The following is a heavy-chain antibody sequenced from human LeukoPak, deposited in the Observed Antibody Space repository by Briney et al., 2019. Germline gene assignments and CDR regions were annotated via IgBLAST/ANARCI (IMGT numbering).Heavy chain of an antibody. CDR3: VRGGSEVVVAAALGAFDI. Sequence: GSLRLSCSASGFSFSDYSIHWVRQAPGKGFDWVTVVTHDGSKMYYADSVEGRFIISRDNSKDMVYLQMNRLTSEDTAMYYCVRGGSEVVVAAALGAFDIWGQGTMVTVSS. CDR2: VTHDGSKM. D-gene: IGHD2-15*01. CDR1: GFSFSDYS. V-gene: IGHV3-30*14. J-gene: IGHJ3*02.